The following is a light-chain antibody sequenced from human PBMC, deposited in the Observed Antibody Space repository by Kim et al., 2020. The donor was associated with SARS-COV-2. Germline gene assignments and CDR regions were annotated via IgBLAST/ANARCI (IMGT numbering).Light chain of an antibody. Sequence: SPGESATPSCRNSQSVTSNYLAWYQQKPGQAPRLLIYGASSRATGIPDMFSGSGSGTDFTLTISRLEPEDFAVYYCQQYDSSLWTFGRGTKVDIK. V-gene: IGKV3-20*01. J-gene: IGKJ1*01. CDR1: QSVTSNY. CDR2: GAS. CDR3: QQYDSSLWT.